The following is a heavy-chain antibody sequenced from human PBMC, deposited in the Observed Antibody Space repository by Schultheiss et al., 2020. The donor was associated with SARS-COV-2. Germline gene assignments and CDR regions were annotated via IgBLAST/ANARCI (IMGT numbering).Heavy chain of an antibody. CDR1: GYSFTSYW. J-gene: IGHJ3*02. V-gene: IGHV5-51*01. D-gene: IGHD6-13*01. CDR3: ARHRSIAAAQPSDAFDI. Sequence: GGSLRLSCKGSGYSFTSYWIGWVRQMPGKGLEWMGIIYPGDSDTRYSPSFQGQVTISADKSISTAYLQWSSLKASDTAMYYCARHRSIAAAQPSDAFDIWGQGTMVTVSS. CDR2: IYPGDSDT.